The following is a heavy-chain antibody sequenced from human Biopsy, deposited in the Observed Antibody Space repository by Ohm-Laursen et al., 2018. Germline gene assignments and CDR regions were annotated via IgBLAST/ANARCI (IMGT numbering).Heavy chain of an antibody. Sequence: GSLRLSCAASGFTFHTYAMNWVRQAPGKGLEWVAHIDVSDYNTYYADSVGGRFTISRDNSKQMVHLEINSLTADDTAVYYCVKQWGGYNFDSWGQGTLVTVSS. D-gene: IGHD1-14*01. V-gene: IGHV3-23*01. J-gene: IGHJ5*01. CDR2: IDVSDYNT. CDR1: GFTFHTYA. CDR3: VKQWGGYNFDS.